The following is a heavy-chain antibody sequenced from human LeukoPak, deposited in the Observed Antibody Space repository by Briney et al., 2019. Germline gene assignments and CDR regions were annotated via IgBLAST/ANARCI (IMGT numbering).Heavy chain of an antibody. CDR3: ARAPSYSSSYGYFDS. CDR1: GASISSGDYS. V-gene: IGHV4-30-2*01. D-gene: IGHD6-6*01. Sequence: SETLSLTYTISGASISSGDYSWSWIRQPPERGLEWLGFTWRGGSTFYNPSLKSRVTITRDTSNSQVSLKLTSVTAADTAVYFCARAPSYSSSYGYFDSWGQGILVTVSS. CDR2: TWRGGST. J-gene: IGHJ4*02.